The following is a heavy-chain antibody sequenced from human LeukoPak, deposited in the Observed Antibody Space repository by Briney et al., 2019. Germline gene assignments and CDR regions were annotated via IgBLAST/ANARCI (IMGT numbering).Heavy chain of an antibody. D-gene: IGHD3-9*01. V-gene: IGHV1-18*01. CDR1: DTFTSYG. CDR3: ARGILLEFDY. CDR2: ISAYNGNT. Sequence: VASVKVSCKASDTFTSYGISWVRQAPGQGLEWMGWISAYNGNTNYAQKLQGRVTMTKDTSTSTAYMELRSLRSDDTAVYYCARGILLEFDYWGQGTLVTVSS. J-gene: IGHJ4*02.